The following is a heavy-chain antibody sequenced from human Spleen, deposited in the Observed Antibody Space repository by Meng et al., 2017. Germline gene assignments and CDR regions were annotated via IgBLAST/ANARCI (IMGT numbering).Heavy chain of an antibody. Sequence: GESLKISCAASGFTFSSYAMTWVRQAPGKGLEWVSGISGGGANTYYADSVKGRFTISRDNSKNTLSLQMTSLRAEDTAVYYCARHRQSQIHILDYWGQGTLVTVSS. D-gene: IGHD5-18*01. J-gene: IGHJ4*02. CDR3: ARHRQSQIHILDY. CDR1: GFTFSSYA. CDR2: ISGGGANT. V-gene: IGHV3-23*01.